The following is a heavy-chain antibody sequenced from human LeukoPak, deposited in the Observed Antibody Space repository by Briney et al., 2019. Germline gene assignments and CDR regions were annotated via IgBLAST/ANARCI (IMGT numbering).Heavy chain of an antibody. D-gene: IGHD5-12*01. CDR1: GFTFSSYG. V-gene: IGHV3-30*18. CDR3: VKDTISGYSGYDYFDY. Sequence: GGSLRLSCAASGFTFSSYGMHWVRQAPGKGLEWAAVISYDGSNKYYADSVKGRFTISRDNSKNTLYLQMNSLRAEDTAVYYCVKDTISGYSGYDYFDYWGQGTLVTVSS. J-gene: IGHJ4*02. CDR2: ISYDGSNK.